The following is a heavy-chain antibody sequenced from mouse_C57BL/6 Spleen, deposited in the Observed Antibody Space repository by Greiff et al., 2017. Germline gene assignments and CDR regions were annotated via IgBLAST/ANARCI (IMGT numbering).Heavy chain of an antibody. V-gene: IGHV1-64*01. CDR3: ARDHITTGVANDY. Sequence: VQLQQPGAELVKPGASVKLSCKASGYTFTSYWMHWVKQRPGQGLEWIGMIHPNSGSTNYNAKFKSKATLTVDKSSSAAYMQLSSLTSEDSAVYYGARDHITTGVANDYWGQGTTLTVSS. CDR1: GYTFTSYW. D-gene: IGHD1-1*01. CDR2: IHPNSGST. J-gene: IGHJ2*01.